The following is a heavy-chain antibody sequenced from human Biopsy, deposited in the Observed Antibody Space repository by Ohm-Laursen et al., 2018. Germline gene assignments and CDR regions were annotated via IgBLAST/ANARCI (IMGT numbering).Heavy chain of an antibody. D-gene: IGHD1-14*01. Sequence: GTLSLTCTASGGSLSSYSWSWIRQPAGKGLEWIGQIYTSGITNYNPSLKSRVTMSVDTSKNKFPLRVSSVTAADTAVYYCARDRDRRGWFDPWGQGTLVTVSS. CDR3: ARDRDRRGWFDP. V-gene: IGHV4-4*07. CDR2: IYTSGIT. J-gene: IGHJ5*02. CDR1: GGSLSSYS.